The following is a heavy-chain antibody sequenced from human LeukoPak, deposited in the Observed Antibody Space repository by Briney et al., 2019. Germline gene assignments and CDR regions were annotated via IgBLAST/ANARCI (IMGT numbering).Heavy chain of an antibody. Sequence: GGSLRLSCAASGFIFSSYWMSWVRQAPGKGLEWVANIKQDGSEKYYVDSVKGRFTISRDNAKNSLYLQMNSLRAEDTAVYYCARLYSGYDCSYFDYWGQGTLVTVSS. CDR1: GFIFSSYW. J-gene: IGHJ4*02. CDR3: ARLYSGYDCSYFDY. D-gene: IGHD5-12*01. CDR2: IKQDGSEK. V-gene: IGHV3-7*02.